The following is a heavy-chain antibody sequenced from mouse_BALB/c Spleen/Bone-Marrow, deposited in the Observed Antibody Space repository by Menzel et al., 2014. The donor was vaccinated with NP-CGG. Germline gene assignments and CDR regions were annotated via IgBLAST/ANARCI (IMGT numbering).Heavy chain of an antibody. CDR1: GFNIKDTY. CDR2: IDPANGNT. D-gene: IGHD1-1*02. V-gene: IGHV14-3*02. J-gene: IGHJ4*01. CDR3: ARVKLWSYAMDY. Sequence: LSCTASGFNIKDTYMHWVKQRPEQGLEWIGRIDPANGNTKYDPKFQSKATITADTSSNTAYQQLSSLTSEDTAVYYCARVKLWSYAMDYWGQGTSVTVSS.